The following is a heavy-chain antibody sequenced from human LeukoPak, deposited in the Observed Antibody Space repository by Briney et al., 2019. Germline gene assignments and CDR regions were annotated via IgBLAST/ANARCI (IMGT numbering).Heavy chain of an antibody. V-gene: IGHV4-4*07. D-gene: IGHD6-6*01. CDR3: AREFSGTSIAARVFDS. Sequence: NPSETLSLTCTVSGGSITSYYWTYIRQPAGKGLEWLGRIHSSGGTNYSPSLKSRVTMSLDTSKNQFSLNLSSVTAADTAIYYCAREFSGTSIAARVFDSWGQGTLVTVSS. CDR1: GGSITSYY. J-gene: IGHJ4*02. CDR2: IHSSGGT.